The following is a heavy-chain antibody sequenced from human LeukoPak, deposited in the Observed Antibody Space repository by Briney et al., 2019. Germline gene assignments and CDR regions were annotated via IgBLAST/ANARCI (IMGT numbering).Heavy chain of an antibody. D-gene: IGHD4-11*01. Sequence: ASVKVSCKASGYTFTVYYMHWVRQAPGQGLEWMGWINPNSGGTNYAQKFQGRVTMTRDTSISTAYMELSRLRSDDTAVYYCARGPVYSNYVGYWGQGTLVTVSS. CDR1: GYTFTVYY. CDR3: ARGPVYSNYVGY. J-gene: IGHJ4*02. CDR2: INPNSGGT. V-gene: IGHV1-2*02.